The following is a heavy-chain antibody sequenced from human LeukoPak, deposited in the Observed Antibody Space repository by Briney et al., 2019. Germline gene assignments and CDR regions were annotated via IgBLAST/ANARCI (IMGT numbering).Heavy chain of an antibody. CDR2: MNPNNGNT. CDR1: GFTFTSYD. Sequence: GASVKVSCKASGFTFTSYDINWVRQASGQGLEWMGWMNPNNGNTGYAQKLQGRVTMTRDTSISTAYMELGGLRSEDTAVYYCVRDGEGVAISVNYWFDPWGQGTLVTVSS. J-gene: IGHJ5*02. D-gene: IGHD3-10*01. V-gene: IGHV1-8*01. CDR3: VRDGEGVAISVNYWFDP.